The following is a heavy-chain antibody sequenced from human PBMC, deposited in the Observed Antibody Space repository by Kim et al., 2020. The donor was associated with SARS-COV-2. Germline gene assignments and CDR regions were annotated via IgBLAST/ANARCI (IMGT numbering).Heavy chain of an antibody. J-gene: IGHJ4*02. CDR3: ARRIAVAGTPCDY. Sequence: SPSVQGQVTISADKSISTAYLQWSSLKASDTAMYYCARRIAVAGTPCDYWGQGTLVTVSS. V-gene: IGHV5-51*01. D-gene: IGHD6-19*01.